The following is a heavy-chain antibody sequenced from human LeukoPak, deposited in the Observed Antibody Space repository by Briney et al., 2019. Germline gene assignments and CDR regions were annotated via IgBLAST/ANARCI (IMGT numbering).Heavy chain of an antibody. CDR3: ARAPVEVVPAPYGMDV. CDR2: IYHSGST. CDR1: GGSISSSNW. V-gene: IGHV4-4*02. Sequence: SGTLSLTCAVSGGSISSSNWWSWVRQPPGKGLEWIGEIYHSGSTNYNPSLKSRVTISVDKSKNQFSLKLSSVTAADTAVYYCARAPVEVVPAPYGMDVWGQGTTVTVSS. J-gene: IGHJ6*02. D-gene: IGHD2-2*01.